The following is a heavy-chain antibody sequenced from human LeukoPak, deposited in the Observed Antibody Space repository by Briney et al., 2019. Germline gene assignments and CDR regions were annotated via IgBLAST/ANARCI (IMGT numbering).Heavy chain of an antibody. CDR1: GFTFSNYA. J-gene: IGHJ4*02. Sequence: PGGSLRLSCAASGFTFSNYAMSWVRQAPGKGLEWVGRIRSKTDGGSIEYGAPVKGRFTISRDDSKNTLDLQMNSLTTEDTAVYYCTTGRVLWGQGTLVTVSS. V-gene: IGHV3-15*01. CDR3: TTGRVL. CDR2: IRSKTDGGSI.